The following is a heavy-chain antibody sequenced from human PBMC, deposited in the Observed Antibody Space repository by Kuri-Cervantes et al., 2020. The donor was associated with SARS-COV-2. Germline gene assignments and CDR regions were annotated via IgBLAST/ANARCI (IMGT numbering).Heavy chain of an antibody. J-gene: IGHJ2*01. Sequence: SQTLSLTCAVSGVSVSHGTYSWSWIRQPAGKGLEWIGRIYTSGSTNYNPSLKSRVTMSVDTSKNQFSLKLSSVTAADTAVYYCARHSLSGYSSSGARLGHCYFDLWGRGTLVTVSS. CDR3: ARHSLSGYSSSGARLGHCYFDL. V-gene: IGHV4-61*02. CDR1: GVSVSHGTYS. D-gene: IGHD6-6*01. CDR2: IYTSGST.